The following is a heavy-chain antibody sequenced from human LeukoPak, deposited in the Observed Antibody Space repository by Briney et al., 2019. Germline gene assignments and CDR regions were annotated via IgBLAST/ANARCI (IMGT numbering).Heavy chain of an antibody. CDR1: GGCISSYY. CDR2: IYYSGST. D-gene: IGHD3-22*01. J-gene: IGHJ4*02. V-gene: IGHV4-59*01. CDR3: ARARYDSSGYRFDY. Sequence: SETLSLTCTGYGGCISSYYWSWIRQPPGKGLEWIGYIYYSGSTNYNPSLKSRVTISVDTSKNQFSLKLSSVTAADTAVYYCARARYDSSGYRFDYWGQGTLVTVSS.